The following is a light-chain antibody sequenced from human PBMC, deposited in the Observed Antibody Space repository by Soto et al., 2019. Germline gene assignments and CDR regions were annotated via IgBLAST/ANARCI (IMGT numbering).Light chain of an antibody. Sequence: QSVLSQPRSACGSPGNSVTISCTGTSSDVGAYNYVSWYQQHPGKAPKLMIYEVSKRPSGVPDRFSGSKSGNTASLTVSGLQAEDEADSYCSSHAGSNNYVFGTGTKVTAL. CDR3: SSHAGSNNYV. CDR1: SSDVGAYNY. CDR2: EVS. J-gene: IGLJ1*01. V-gene: IGLV2-8*01.